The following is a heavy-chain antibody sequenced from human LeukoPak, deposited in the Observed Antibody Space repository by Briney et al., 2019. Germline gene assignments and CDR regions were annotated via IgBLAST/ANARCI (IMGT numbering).Heavy chain of an antibody. D-gene: IGHD2-15*01. Sequence: GGSLKLSCAASGFTFSGSAMHWVRQASGKGLEWVGRISIKANSYATAYAASVKGRFTISRDDSKNTAYLQMNSLKTEDTAVYYCTSPLGYCSGGSCQGWFDPWGQGTLVTVSS. CDR1: GFTFSGSA. CDR2: ISIKANSYAT. V-gene: IGHV3-73*01. CDR3: TSPLGYCSGGSCQGWFDP. J-gene: IGHJ5*02.